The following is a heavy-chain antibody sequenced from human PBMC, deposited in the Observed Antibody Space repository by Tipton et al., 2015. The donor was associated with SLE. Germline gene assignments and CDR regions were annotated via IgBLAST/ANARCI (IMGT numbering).Heavy chain of an antibody. CDR1: GFTFSNAW. CDR3: TSRPGSGSLDY. V-gene: IGHV3-15*01. D-gene: IGHD3-10*01. CDR2: IKSKTDGGTT. J-gene: IGHJ4*02. Sequence: SLRLSCAASGFTFSNAWMSWVRQAPGKGLEWVGRIKSKTDGGTTDHAAPGKGRFTISRDDSKNTLDLQMTSLKTEDTAVYYCTSRPGSGSLDYWGQGTLVTVSS.